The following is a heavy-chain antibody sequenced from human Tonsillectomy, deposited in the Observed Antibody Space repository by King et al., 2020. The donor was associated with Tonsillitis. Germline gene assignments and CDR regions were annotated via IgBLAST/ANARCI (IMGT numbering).Heavy chain of an antibody. Sequence: QLQESGPGVVKPSETLSLTCTVSGGSIRSSDHYWAWIRQPPGKGLEWIGYIYSGGTIFYNPSLKSRIIISGGTAENRFSLRLSSVTAADTAVYFCARYVSGSFDYWGQRALVTVSS. CDR1: GGSIRSSDHY. V-gene: IGHV4-39*01. D-gene: IGHD1-26*01. CDR3: ARYVSGSFDY. J-gene: IGHJ4*02. CDR2: IYSGGTI.